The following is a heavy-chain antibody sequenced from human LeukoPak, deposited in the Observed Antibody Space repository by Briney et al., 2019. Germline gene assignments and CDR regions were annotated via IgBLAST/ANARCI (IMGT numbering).Heavy chain of an antibody. CDR2: IHPSGGST. CDR3: ARMGMDPAMITNFFDW. D-gene: IGHD5-18*01. V-gene: IGHV1-46*01. Sequence: SLKAHCKAPAHTIPSSSTHWLNPDPGKGLLSSTIIHPSGGSTNYLQKFQGRLTVTRDTSRSTVYMGLSGLRSDDMAVYYCARMGMDPAMITNFFDWWGQGTLVAGSS. CDR1: AHTIPSSS. J-gene: IGHJ4*02.